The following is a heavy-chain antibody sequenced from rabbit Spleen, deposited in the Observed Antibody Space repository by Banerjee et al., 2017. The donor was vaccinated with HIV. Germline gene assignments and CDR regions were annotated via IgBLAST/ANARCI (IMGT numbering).Heavy chain of an antibody. D-gene: IGHD1-1*01. CDR2: IYGGDGSST. CDR1: GFSFNKNYY. V-gene: IGHV1S40*01. CDR3: ARTGSIGDFDWLDL. J-gene: IGHJ5*01. Sequence: QSLEESGGGLVQPEGSLTLTCTASGFSFNKNYYMCWVRQAPGKGLEWIACIYGGDGSSTAYANWAKGRFTISKTSSTTVTLQMTSLTAADTATYFCARTGSIGDFDWLDLWGQGTLVTVS.